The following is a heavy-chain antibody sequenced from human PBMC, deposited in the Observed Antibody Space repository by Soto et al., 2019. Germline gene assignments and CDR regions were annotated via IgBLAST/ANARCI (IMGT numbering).Heavy chain of an antibody. CDR2: INHSGST. Sequence: PSETLSLTCAVYGGSFSGYYWSWIRQPPGKGLEWIGDINHSGSTNYNPSLKSRVTISVDTAMNQFSLKLCSVTAADTAVYYCARGRPICPGTIFGVVRYYFVYWGQGTLVTVSS. D-gene: IGHD3-3*01. V-gene: IGHV4-34*01. CDR3: ARGRPICPGTIFGVVRYYFVY. CDR1: GGSFSGYY. J-gene: IGHJ4*02.